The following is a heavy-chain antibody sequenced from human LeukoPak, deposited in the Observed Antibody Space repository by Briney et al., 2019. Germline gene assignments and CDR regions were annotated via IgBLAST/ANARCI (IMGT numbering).Heavy chain of an antibody. CDR1: GYTLTELS. V-gene: IGHV1-24*01. CDR2: FDPEDGET. D-gene: IGHD2-2*01. Sequence: ASVKVSCKVSGYTLTELSMHWVRQAPGKGLEWVGGFDPEDGETIYAQKFQGRVTMTEDTSTDTAYMELSSLRSEDTAVYYCARASHCSSTSCYRGAQGLGYWGQGTLVTVSS. CDR3: ARASHCSSTSCYRGAQGLGY. J-gene: IGHJ4*02.